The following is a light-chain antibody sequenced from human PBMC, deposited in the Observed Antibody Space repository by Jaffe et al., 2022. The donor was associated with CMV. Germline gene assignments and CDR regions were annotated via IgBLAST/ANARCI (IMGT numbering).Light chain of an antibody. Sequence: QSALTQPASVSGSPGQSITISCTGTSSDVGGYNYVSWYQQYPGKAPKLMIYDVSNRPSGVSNRFSGSKSGNTASLTISGLQAEDEADYYCTSYTSSATLTFGSGTYVTV. CDR1: SSDVGGYNY. V-gene: IGLV2-14*03. J-gene: IGLJ1*01. CDR2: DVS. CDR3: TSYTSSATLT.